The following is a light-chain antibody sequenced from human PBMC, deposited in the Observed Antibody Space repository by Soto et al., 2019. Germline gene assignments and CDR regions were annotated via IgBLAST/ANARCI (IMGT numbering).Light chain of an antibody. V-gene: IGKV1-6*01. CDR1: QGIRND. Sequence: AIQMTQSPSSLSASVGDRVTITCRASQGIRNDLGWYQQKPGKAPKILIYTASNLETGVPSRFRGSGSGTDFTLTISRLQPEDFETYYCLQDYNYPITFGQGTRLEIK. J-gene: IGKJ5*01. CDR3: LQDYNYPIT. CDR2: TAS.